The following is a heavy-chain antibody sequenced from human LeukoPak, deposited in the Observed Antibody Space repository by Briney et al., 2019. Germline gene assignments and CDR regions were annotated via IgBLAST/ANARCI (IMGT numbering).Heavy chain of an antibody. CDR1: GFSFSSYA. J-gene: IGHJ2*01. CDR2: ISGSGDST. Sequence: PRGSLRLSCAASGFSFSSYAMTWVRQAPGKGLECVSDISGSGDSTYYADSVKGRFTISRDNTKNTLYLQMNSLRAEDTAVYFCAKDRSGSYYYWYFDLWGRGTLVTVSS. D-gene: IGHD3-10*01. CDR3: AKDRSGSYYYWYFDL. V-gene: IGHV3-23*01.